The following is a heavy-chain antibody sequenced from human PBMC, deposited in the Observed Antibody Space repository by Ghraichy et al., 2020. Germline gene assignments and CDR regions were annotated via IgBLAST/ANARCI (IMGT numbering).Heavy chain of an antibody. D-gene: IGHD4-17*01. J-gene: IGHJ4*02. CDR2: ISGSGDST. Sequence: GGSLRLSCAASGFTFNNYAMSWVRQAPGKGLEWVSAISGSGDSTYYADSVKGRFTISRDNSKNTLYLQMNSLRAEDTAVYYCAKKPKFYGDYVAVWGQGTLVTVSS. CDR1: GFTFNNYA. CDR3: AKKPKFYGDYVAV. V-gene: IGHV3-23*01.